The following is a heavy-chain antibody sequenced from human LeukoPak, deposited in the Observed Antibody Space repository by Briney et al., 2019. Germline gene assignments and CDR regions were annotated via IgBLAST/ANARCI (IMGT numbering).Heavy chain of an antibody. V-gene: IGHV3-30*02. Sequence: PGGSLRLSCTASGFTFSSSDMHWVRQAPGKGLEWVAYIRYDGSNKYYADSVKGRFTISRDNSKNTLYLQMNSLRADDTALYYCAKDLAPSSWGQGTLVTVSS. J-gene: IGHJ4*02. CDR2: IRYDGSNK. D-gene: IGHD6-6*01. CDR1: GFTFSSSD. CDR3: AKDLAPSS.